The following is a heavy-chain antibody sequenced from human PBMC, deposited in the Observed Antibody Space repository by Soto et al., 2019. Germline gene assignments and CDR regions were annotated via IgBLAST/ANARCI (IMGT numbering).Heavy chain of an antibody. CDR1: GGSINSGDSY. D-gene: IGHD2-15*01. V-gene: IGHV4-31*03. Sequence: PSETLSLTCTVSGGSINSGDSYWNWIRQNPEKGLEWIGYINYRGTTFYNPSLKSRIIISADTSENQFSLKLNSVTAADTAVYYCVRDAPGVAHYWGQGTLVTVSS. J-gene: IGHJ4*02. CDR3: VRDAPGVAHY. CDR2: INYRGTT.